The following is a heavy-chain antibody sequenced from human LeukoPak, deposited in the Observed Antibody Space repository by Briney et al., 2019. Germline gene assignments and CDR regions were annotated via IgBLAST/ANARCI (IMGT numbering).Heavy chain of an antibody. D-gene: IGHD6-19*01. CDR2: IIPIFGTA. V-gene: IGHV1-69*05. CDR3: ARDHAVAGTSWFDP. CDR1: GGTFSSYA. Sequence: SVKVSCKASGGTFSSYAISWVRQAPGQGLEWMGGIIPIFGTANYALKFQGRVTITTDESTSTAYMELSSLRSEDTVVYYCARDHAVAGTSWFDPWGQGTLVTVSS. J-gene: IGHJ5*02.